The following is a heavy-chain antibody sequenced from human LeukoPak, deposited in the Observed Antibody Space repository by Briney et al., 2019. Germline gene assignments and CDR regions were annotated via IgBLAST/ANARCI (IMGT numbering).Heavy chain of an antibody. Sequence: GGSLRLSCAASGFTFSSYAMSWVRQAPGKGLEWVSAISGSGGSTYYADSVKGRFTISRDNSKNTLYLQMNSLRAEDTAVYYCARDPTHYYGSGSYYDYWGQGTLVTVSS. D-gene: IGHD3-10*01. CDR1: GFTFSSYA. CDR2: ISGSGGST. CDR3: ARDPTHYYGSGSYYDY. V-gene: IGHV3-23*01. J-gene: IGHJ4*02.